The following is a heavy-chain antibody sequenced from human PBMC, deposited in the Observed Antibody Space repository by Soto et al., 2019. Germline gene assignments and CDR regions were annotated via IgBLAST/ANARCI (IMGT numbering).Heavy chain of an antibody. CDR1: GFSFSSFA. Sequence: LRLSCEASGFSFSSFAMNWVRQAPGRGLEWVSYISDDGASIYYADSLKGRFTISRDNAKNSLSLQMNNLRAEDTAVYYCARENSVQAWLHHFDHWGRGTLVTVSS. V-gene: IGHV3-48*03. D-gene: IGHD5-18*01. CDR3: ARENSVQAWLHHFDH. CDR2: ISDDGASI. J-gene: IGHJ4*02.